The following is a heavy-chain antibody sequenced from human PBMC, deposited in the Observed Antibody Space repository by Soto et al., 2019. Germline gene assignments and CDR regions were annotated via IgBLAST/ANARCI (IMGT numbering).Heavy chain of an antibody. CDR3: AGVPAATRNYYYYGMDV. CDR2: MNPNSGNT. D-gene: IGHD2-2*01. CDR1: GYTFTSYD. J-gene: IGHJ6*02. V-gene: IGHV1-8*01. Sequence: QVQLVQSGAEVKKPGASVKVSCKASGYTFTSYDINWVRQATGQGLEWMGWMNPNSGNTGYAQKFQGRVTKHRNTSISTAYMELISLRSEDTAVYYCAGVPAATRNYYYYGMDVWGQGTTVTVSS.